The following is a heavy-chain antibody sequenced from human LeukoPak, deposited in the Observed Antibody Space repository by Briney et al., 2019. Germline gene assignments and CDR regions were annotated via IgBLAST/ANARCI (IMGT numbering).Heavy chain of an antibody. CDR2: IKQDGSEK. V-gene: IGHV3-7*01. CDR3: ARDLPYYDSSGTAFDI. CDR1: GFTFSSYW. D-gene: IGHD3-22*01. J-gene: IGHJ3*02. Sequence: GSLRLSCAASGFTFSSYWMSWVRQAPGKGLEWVANIKQDGSEKYYVDSVKGRFTISRDNAKNSLYLQMNSLRAEDTAVYYCARDLPYYDSSGTAFDIWGQGTMVTVPS.